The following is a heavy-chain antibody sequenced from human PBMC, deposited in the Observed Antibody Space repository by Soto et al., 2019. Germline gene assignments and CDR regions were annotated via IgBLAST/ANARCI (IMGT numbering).Heavy chain of an antibody. CDR1: GYTFTGYY. J-gene: IGHJ4*02. CDR3: ARGPVGVDGFIDY. CDR2: VNPNGGGT. Sequence: QVQLVQSGAEAKKPGASVKVSCKTSGYTFTGYYLHWVRQAPGQGLEWMGWVNPNGGGTKYAQKFQGWVTMTGDTSISTAYMELRRLKSDDTAVYYCARGPVGVDGFIDYWGQGTLLTVSS. V-gene: IGHV1-2*04. D-gene: IGHD1-26*01.